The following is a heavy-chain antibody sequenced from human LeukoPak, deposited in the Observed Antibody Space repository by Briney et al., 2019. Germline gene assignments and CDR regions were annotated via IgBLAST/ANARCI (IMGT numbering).Heavy chain of an antibody. J-gene: IGHJ6*03. CDR2: IVLGSGNT. Sequence: ASVKVSCKASGFTFTSSAMQWVRQARGQRLEWIGWIVLGSGNTNYAQQFQERVTFSTAMSKRPPYIELGSLRSENTAVYYRAADPMVGGVYYYYMDVWGKETTVTVSS. D-gene: IGHD3-10*01. CDR1: GFTFTSSA. V-gene: IGHV1-58*02. CDR3: AADPMVGGVYYYYMDV.